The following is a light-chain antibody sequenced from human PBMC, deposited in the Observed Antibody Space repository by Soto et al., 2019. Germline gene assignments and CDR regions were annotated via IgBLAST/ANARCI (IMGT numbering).Light chain of an antibody. J-gene: IGLJ1*01. CDR2: ANI. CDR1: GSNIGAGYD. Sequence: QLVLTQPPSVSGAPGQRVTISCTGSGSNIGAGYDVHWYQQLPGTAPKLLIFANINRPSGVPDRFSGSKSGTSASLAITGLRAEDEADYYCQSYDSSPSGYVFGTGTKVTVL. CDR3: QSYDSSPSGYV. V-gene: IGLV1-40*01.